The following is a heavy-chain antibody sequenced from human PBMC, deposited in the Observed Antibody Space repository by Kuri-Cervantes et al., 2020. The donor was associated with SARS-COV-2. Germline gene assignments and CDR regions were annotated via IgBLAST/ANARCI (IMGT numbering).Heavy chain of an antibody. V-gene: IGHV1-69*13. D-gene: IGHD4-23*01. CDR1: GCTFSSYA. CDR2: ISPIFGTA. Sequence: SVKVSCKASGCTFSSYAISWVRQAPGQGLEWMGGISPIFGTANYAQKFQGRVPITGDESTSTAYMELSSLRSEDTAVYYCARARNGNSLDEPDYWGQGTLVTVSS. CDR3: ARARNGNSLDEPDY. J-gene: IGHJ4*02.